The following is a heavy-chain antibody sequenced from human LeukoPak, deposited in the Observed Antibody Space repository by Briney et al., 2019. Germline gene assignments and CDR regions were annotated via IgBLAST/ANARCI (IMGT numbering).Heavy chain of an antibody. V-gene: IGHV1-69*04. Sequence: EASVKVSCKASGGTFSSYTISWVRQAPGQGLEWMGRIIPILGIANYAQKFQGRVTITADKSTSTAYMELSSLRSEDTAVYYCARDPELRLFDYWGQGTLVTVSS. CDR1: GGTFSSYT. CDR2: IIPILGIA. D-gene: IGHD1-26*01. CDR3: ARDPELRLFDY. J-gene: IGHJ4*02.